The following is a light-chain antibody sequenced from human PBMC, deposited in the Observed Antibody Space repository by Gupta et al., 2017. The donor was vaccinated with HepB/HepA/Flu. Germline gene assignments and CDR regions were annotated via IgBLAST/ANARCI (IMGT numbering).Light chain of an antibody. CDR1: SGSVATTHS. Sequence: QTVVTQEPSFSVSPGGTVTLTCGLSSGSVATTHSPNWYQQTPGQPPRTLIYNINSRSAGVPDRFSGSILGNKAALTITGAQADDESDYYCVLFMGRGTWVFGGGTKLTVL. CDR2: NIN. CDR3: VLFMGRGTWV. J-gene: IGLJ3*02. V-gene: IGLV8-61*01.